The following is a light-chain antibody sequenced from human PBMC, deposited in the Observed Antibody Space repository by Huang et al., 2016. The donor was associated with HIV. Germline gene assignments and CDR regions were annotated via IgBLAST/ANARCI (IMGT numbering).Light chain of an antibody. V-gene: IGKV3-11*01. CDR3: QQRSNWPLT. CDR2: DAS. Sequence: EIVLTQSPATLSLSPGERATLPCRASQSVSTYLSWYQQKPGQAPRLLIHDASNRATGIPDRVSGSGSGTDFTLTISSLEPEDFAVYYCQQRSNWPLTFGGGTKVEIK. CDR1: QSVSTY. J-gene: IGKJ4*01.